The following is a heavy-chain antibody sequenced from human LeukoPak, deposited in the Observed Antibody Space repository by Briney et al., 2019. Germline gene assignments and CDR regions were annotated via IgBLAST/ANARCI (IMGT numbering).Heavy chain of an antibody. D-gene: IGHD6-19*01. V-gene: IGHV4-30-4*01. CDR1: GGSLSSGDYY. CDR2: IYYSGST. Sequence: SETLSLTCTVSGGSLSSGDYYWGWIRQPPGKGLEWIGYIYYSGSTYYNPSLKSRVTISVDTSKNQFSLKLSSVTAADTAVYYCARKGAQWLVDYWGQGTLVTVSS. J-gene: IGHJ4*02. CDR3: ARKGAQWLVDY.